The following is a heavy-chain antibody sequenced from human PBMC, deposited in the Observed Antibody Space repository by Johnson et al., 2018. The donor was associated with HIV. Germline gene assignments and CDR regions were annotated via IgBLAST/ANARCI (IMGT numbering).Heavy chain of an antibody. D-gene: IGHD3-22*01. CDR1: GFTFSTYL. J-gene: IGHJ3*02. Sequence: VQLVESGGGLVKPGGSLRLSCVASGFTFSTYLMNWVRQAPGKGLEWVAEIKEDGSDKYYVDSVKGRFTISRDNAKNTLYLQMNSLRVEDTAVYFCAGYHISGYYYDAFDIWGQGTMVTVSS. CDR2: IKEDGSDK. V-gene: IGHV3-7*02. CDR3: AGYHISGYYYDAFDI.